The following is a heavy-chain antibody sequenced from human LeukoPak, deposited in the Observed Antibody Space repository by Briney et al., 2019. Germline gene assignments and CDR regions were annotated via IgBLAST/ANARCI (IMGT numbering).Heavy chain of an antibody. CDR3: ARSYEYYYDSSGYYGY. J-gene: IGHJ4*02. Sequence: PSETLSLTCTVSGGSISSYYWSWIRQPAGKGLEWIGRIYTSGSTNYNPSLKSRVTMSVDTSKNQFSLKLSSVTAADTAVYYCARSYEYYYDSSGYYGYWGQGTLVTVSS. V-gene: IGHV4-4*07. CDR1: GGSISSYY. CDR2: IYTSGST. D-gene: IGHD3-22*01.